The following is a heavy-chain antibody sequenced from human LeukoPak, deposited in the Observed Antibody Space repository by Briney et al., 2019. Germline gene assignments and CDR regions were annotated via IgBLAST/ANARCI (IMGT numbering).Heavy chain of an antibody. Sequence: ASVKLCCKASGGTFSSYAISWVRQAPAQGLEWMGRIIPICGTANYAQTFQVRVTITTDGSKTTANLELNILRSEDKAVYYCARASVVAPADFDYWGQGTLVTVSS. CDR3: ARASVVAPADFDY. D-gene: IGHD2-2*01. CDR2: IIPICGTA. CDR1: GGTFSSYA. J-gene: IGHJ4*02. V-gene: IGHV1-69*05.